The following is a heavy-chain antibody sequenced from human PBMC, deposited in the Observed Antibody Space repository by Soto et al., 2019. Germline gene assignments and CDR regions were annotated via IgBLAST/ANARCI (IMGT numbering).Heavy chain of an antibody. Sequence: SETLSLTCTVSGGSISSGDYYWSWIRQHPGKGLEWIGYIYYSGSTNYNPSLKSRVTISVDTSKNQFSLKLSSVTAADTAVYYCARVSSSSGGTRGVSFDYWGQGTLVTVSS. D-gene: IGHD6-19*01. CDR3: ARVSSSSGGTRGVSFDY. J-gene: IGHJ4*02. V-gene: IGHV4-61*08. CDR2: IYYSGST. CDR1: GGSISSGDYY.